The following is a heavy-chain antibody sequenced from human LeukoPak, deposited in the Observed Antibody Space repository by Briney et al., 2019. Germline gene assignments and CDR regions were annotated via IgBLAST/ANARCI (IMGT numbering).Heavy chain of an antibody. CDR2: MNPNSGNT. V-gene: IGHV1-8*01. CDR1: GYTFTSYD. D-gene: IGHD2-15*01. CDR3: ARGDRNIVVVVAAQRVSYMDV. J-gene: IGHJ6*03. Sequence: ASVKVSCKASGYTFTSYDINWVRQATGQGLEWMGWMNPNSGNTGYAQKFQGRVTMTRNTSISTAYMELSSLRSEDTAVYYCARGDRNIVVVVAAQRVSYMDVWGEGTTVTVSS.